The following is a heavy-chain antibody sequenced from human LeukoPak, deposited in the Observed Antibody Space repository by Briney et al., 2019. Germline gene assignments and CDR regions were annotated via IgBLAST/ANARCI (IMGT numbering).Heavy chain of an antibody. D-gene: IGHD6-6*01. CDR3: ARDREDSSSSGSYDY. J-gene: IGHJ4*02. Sequence: GGSLRLSCAASGFTVSSNYMSWVRQAPGKGLEWVSVIYSGGSTYYADSVKGRFTISRDNSKNTLYLQMNSLRAEDTAVYYCARDREDSSSSGSYDYWGQGTLVTVSS. V-gene: IGHV3-66*01. CDR1: GFTVSSNY. CDR2: IYSGGST.